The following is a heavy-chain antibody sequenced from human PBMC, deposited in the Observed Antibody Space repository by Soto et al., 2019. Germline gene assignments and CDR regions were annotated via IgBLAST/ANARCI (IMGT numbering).Heavy chain of an antibody. Sequence: QVQLQESGPGLVKPSQTLSLSFTLSGDSFSGADYYWSWIRLPPGKGLEWSVYIFHSGSTSYNPSLTSRITISLDSSMYQFFLNLRSVTVADTDVYYCARGRVYYYGRSGYHFVLWGQGTLVTVSS. V-gene: IGHV4-30-4*01. J-gene: IGHJ4*02. CDR2: IFHSGST. D-gene: IGHD3-22*01. CDR3: ARGRVYYYGRSGYHFVL. CDR1: GDSFSGADYY.